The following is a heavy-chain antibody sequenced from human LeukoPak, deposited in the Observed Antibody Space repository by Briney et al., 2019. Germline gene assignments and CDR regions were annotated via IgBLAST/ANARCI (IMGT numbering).Heavy chain of an antibody. CDR3: AKSIIAVAGLFDY. CDR1: GFTFSSYA. J-gene: IGHJ4*02. D-gene: IGHD6-19*01. CDR2: ISYDGSNK. V-gene: IGHV3-30*04. Sequence: GGSLRLSCAASGFTFSSYAMHWVRQAPGKGLEWVAVISYDGSNKYYADPVKGRFTISRDNSKNTLYLQMNSLRAEDTAVYYCAKSIIAVAGLFDYWGQGTLVTVSS.